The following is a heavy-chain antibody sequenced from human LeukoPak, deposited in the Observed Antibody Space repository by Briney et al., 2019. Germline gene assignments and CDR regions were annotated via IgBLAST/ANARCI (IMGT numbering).Heavy chain of an antibody. CDR3: ARDGRRYSSSWYYFDC. Sequence: PSETLSLTCTVSGGSISSGGYYWSWIRQHPGKGLEWNGYIYYSGSTYYNPSLKSRVTISVDTSKNQFSLKLSSVTAADTAVYYCARDGRRYSSSWYYFDCWGQGTLVTVSS. J-gene: IGHJ4*02. CDR1: GGSISSGGYY. CDR2: IYYSGST. V-gene: IGHV4-31*03. D-gene: IGHD6-13*01.